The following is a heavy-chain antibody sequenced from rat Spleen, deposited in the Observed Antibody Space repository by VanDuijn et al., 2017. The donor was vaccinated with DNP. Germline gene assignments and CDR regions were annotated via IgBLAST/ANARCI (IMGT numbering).Heavy chain of an antibody. CDR2: MWSGGST. V-gene: IGHV2S63*01. Sequence: EVQLKESGPGLVQPSQTLSLTCTVSGFSLTDYSVHWVRQPPGKGLEWMGVMWSGGSTAYNSALKSRLSISRDTSKSQVFLKMNSLQTDDSAIYFCTYNNYYGGQGVMVTVSS. CDR1: GFSLTDYS. J-gene: IGHJ2*01. D-gene: IGHD1-10*01. CDR3: TYNNYY.